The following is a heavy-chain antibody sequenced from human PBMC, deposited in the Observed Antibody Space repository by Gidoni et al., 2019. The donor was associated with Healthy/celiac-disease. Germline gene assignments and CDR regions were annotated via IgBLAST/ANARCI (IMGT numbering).Heavy chain of an antibody. V-gene: IGHV5-51*01. CDR2: IYPGDSDT. J-gene: IGHJ4*02. Sequence: EVQLVQSGAEVKKPGESLKISCKGSGYSFTSYWIGWVRQMPGKGLEWIGIIYPGDSDTRYSPSFQGQVTISADKSISTAYLQWSSLKASDTAMYYCARQYCSSTSCRYYFDYWGQGTLVTVSS. CDR1: GYSFTSYW. D-gene: IGHD2-2*01. CDR3: ARQYCSSTSCRYYFDY.